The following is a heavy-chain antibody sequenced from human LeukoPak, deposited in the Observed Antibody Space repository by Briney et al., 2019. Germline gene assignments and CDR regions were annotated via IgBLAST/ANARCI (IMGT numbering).Heavy chain of an antibody. CDR2: IYPGDSDT. D-gene: IGHD3-10*01. CDR1: EYSFASYW. J-gene: IGHJ4*02. CDR3: ARLRSIGLSGH. V-gene: IGHV5-51*01. Sequence: GESLKISCKGSEYSFASYWIAWVRQLPGKGLGWMGIIYPGDSDTRYSPSFQGQVTISADKSISTAYLQWSSLKASDTAIYYCARLRSIGLSGHWGQGTLVTVSS.